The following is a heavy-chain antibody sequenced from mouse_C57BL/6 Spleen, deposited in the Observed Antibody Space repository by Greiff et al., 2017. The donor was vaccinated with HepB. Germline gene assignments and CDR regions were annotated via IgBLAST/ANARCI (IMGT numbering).Heavy chain of an antibody. CDR1: GYTFTDYE. J-gene: IGHJ3*01. CDR2: IDPETGGT. D-gene: IGHD2-2*01. Sequence: QVHVKQSGAELVRPGASVTLSCKASGYTFTDYEMHWVKQTPVHGLEWIGAIDPETGGTAYNQKFKGKAILTADKSSSTAYMELRSLTSEDSAVYYCTRGQDYYGYGGFAYWGQGTLVTVSA. V-gene: IGHV1-15*01. CDR3: TRGQDYYGYGGFAY.